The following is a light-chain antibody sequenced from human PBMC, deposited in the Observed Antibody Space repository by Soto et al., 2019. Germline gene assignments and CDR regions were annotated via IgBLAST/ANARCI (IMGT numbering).Light chain of an antibody. CDR3: QQYNDWRT. J-gene: IGKJ1*01. CDR1: QSVSSS. V-gene: IGKV3-15*01. CDR2: GAS. Sequence: EIVMTQSPVTLSVTPGERATLSCRASQSVSSSLAWYQQRPGQAPRLLIYGASTRATGIPARFSGSGSGTAFTLTISSLQSEDFAVYYCQQYNDWRTFGQGTKVEIK.